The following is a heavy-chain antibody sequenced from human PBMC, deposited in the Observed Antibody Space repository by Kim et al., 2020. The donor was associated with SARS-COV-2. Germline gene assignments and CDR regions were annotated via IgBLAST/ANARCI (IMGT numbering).Heavy chain of an antibody. CDR3: TTVRFFGGVGYFDL. Sequence: GGSLRLSCAASGFTFSNAWMSWVRQAPGKGLEWVGRIKSKTDGGTTDYAAPVKGRFTISRDDSKNTLYLQMNSLKTEDTAVYYCTTVRFFGGVGYFDLWGRGTLVTVSS. D-gene: IGHD3-3*01. CDR1: GFTFSNAW. CDR2: IKSKTDGGTT. J-gene: IGHJ2*01. V-gene: IGHV3-15*01.